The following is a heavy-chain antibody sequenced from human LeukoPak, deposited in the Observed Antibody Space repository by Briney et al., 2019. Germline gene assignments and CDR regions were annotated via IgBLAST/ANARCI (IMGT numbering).Heavy chain of an antibody. Sequence: KVSCKASGGTFSSYAISWVRQAPGQGLEWMGGIIPIFGTANYAQKFQGRVTITADESTSTAYMELSSLRSEDTAVYYCASGPLNYYDSSGYCLDYWGQGTLVTVSS. CDR3: ASGPLNYYDSSGYCLDY. CDR2: IIPIFGTA. D-gene: IGHD3-22*01. CDR1: GGTFSSYA. J-gene: IGHJ4*02. V-gene: IGHV1-69*01.